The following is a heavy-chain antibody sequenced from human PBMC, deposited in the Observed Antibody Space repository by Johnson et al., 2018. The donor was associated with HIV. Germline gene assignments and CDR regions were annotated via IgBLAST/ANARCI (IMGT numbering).Heavy chain of an antibody. Sequence: VQLVESGGGLIQPGGSLRLSCAASGFTVSSNYMSWVRQAPGKGLEWVSVIYSGGSTYYADSVKGRFTISRDNSKNTLYLKMNSLRAEDTAVYYCAKSAKQWQDAFDIWGQGTMVTVSS. CDR3: AKSAKQWQDAFDI. J-gene: IGHJ3*02. CDR2: IYSGGST. V-gene: IGHV3-53*01. CDR1: GFTVSSNY. D-gene: IGHD6-19*01.